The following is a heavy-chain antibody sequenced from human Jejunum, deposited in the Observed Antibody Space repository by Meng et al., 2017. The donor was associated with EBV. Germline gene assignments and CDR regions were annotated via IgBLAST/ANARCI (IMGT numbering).Heavy chain of an antibody. CDR2: SNAGNDNT. CDR3: ARVRTEGSGSFYGY. Sequence: QVQLVQSGAEVKNPGASVKVTCKASGYTLTSYAMHWVRQAPGQGLEWMGWSNAGNDNTRYSQKFQGRVTITRDTSASTASMELSSLRSEDTAVYYCARVRTEGSGSFYGYWGQGTLGTVSA. V-gene: IGHV1-3*01. CDR1: GYTLTSYA. D-gene: IGHD1-26*01. J-gene: IGHJ4*02.